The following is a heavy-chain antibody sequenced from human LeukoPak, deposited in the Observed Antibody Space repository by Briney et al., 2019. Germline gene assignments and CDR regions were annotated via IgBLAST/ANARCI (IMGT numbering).Heavy chain of an antibody. CDR2: ISAYNGNT. D-gene: IGHD4-11*01. J-gene: IGHJ6*03. CDR3: ARGHDYSNYPSPYYYYMDV. CDR1: GYTFTSYG. Sequence: ASVKVSRKASGYTFTSYGISWVRQAPGQGLEWMGWISAYNGNTNYAQKLQGRVTMTTDTSTSTAYMELRSLRSDDTAVYYCARGHDYSNYPSPYYYYMDVWGRGTTVTVSS. V-gene: IGHV1-18*01.